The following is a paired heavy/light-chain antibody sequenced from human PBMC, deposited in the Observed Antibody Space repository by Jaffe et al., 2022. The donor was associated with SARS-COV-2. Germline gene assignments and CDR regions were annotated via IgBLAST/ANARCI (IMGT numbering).Heavy chain of an antibody. J-gene: IGHJ2*01. CDR1: GFTFSNYA. D-gene: IGHD4-17*01. CDR2: ISYDGSSK. V-gene: IGHV3-30*04. CDR3: ARDPETTRVLAWYFDL. Sequence: QVQLVESGGGVVQPGRSLRLSCAASGFTFSNYAMYWVRQAPGKGLEWVAVISYDGSSKYYADSVKGRFTISRDNSNNTLYLQMNSLRTDDTAVYYCARDPETTRVLAWYFDLWGRGTLVTVSS.
Light chain of an antibody. Sequence: SYELTQPPSVSVSPGQTARITCSGDALPNQYAYWYQQKPDQAPVLVMYKDSERPSGIPERFSGSSSGTTVTLTITGVQAEDEADYYCQSADTSGSPVFGGGTKLTVL. CDR3: QSADTSGSPV. CDR2: KDS. CDR1: ALPNQY. V-gene: IGLV3-25*03. J-gene: IGLJ3*02.